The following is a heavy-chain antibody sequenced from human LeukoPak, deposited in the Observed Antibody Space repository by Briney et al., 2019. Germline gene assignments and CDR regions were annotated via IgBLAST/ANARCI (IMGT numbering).Heavy chain of an antibody. CDR3: ARDRERLSIYYYYMDV. CDR2: IYYSGST. V-gene: IGHV4-39*07. Sequence: SETLSLTCTVSGGFISSSSYYWGWIRQPPGKGLEWIGSIYYSGSTYYNPSLKSRVTISVDTSKNQFSLKLSSVTAADTAVNYCARDRERLSIYYYYMDVWGKGTTVTVSS. D-gene: IGHD6-25*01. CDR1: GGFISSSSYY. J-gene: IGHJ6*03.